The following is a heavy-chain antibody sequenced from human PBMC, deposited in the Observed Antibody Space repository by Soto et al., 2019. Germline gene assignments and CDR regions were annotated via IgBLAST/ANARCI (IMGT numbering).Heavy chain of an antibody. V-gene: IGHV1-69*01. Sequence: QVQLVQSGAEVKKPGSSVKVSCKASGGTFSSYAISWVRQAPGQGLEWMGGSIPIFGTANYAQKFQGRVTITADEATSTAYMERSSLRSEDTAVYYCARRGDYDAVDWAYWGQGPLVTVSS. CDR1: GGTFSSYA. CDR3: ARRGDYDAVDWAY. D-gene: IGHD4-17*01. CDR2: SIPIFGTA. J-gene: IGHJ4*02.